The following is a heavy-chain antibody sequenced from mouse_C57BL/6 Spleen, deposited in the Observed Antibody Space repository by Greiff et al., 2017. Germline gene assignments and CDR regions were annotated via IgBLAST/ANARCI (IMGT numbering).Heavy chain of an antibody. V-gene: IGHV10-1*01. CDR3: VRHPIYYYGSSYFDV. D-gene: IGHD1-1*01. Sequence: EVMLVESGGGLVQPKGSLKLSCAASGFSFNTYAMNWVRQAPGKGLEWVARIRSKSNNYATYYADSVKDRFTISTDDSESMLYLQMNNLKTEDTAMYYCVRHPIYYYGSSYFDVWGTGTTVTVSS. CDR1: GFSFNTYA. CDR2: IRSKSNNYAT. J-gene: IGHJ1*03.